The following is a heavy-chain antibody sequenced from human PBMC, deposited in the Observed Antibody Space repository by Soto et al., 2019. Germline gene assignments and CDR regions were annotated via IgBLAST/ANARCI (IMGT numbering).Heavy chain of an antibody. V-gene: IGHV3-23*01. Sequence: GGSLRLSCAASGFTFSSYAMSWVRQAPGKGLEWVSAISCSAGSTYYADSVKGRFTISRDNSKNTLYLQMNSLRAEDTAVYYCAKVGRVWASSNCVDPWGQGTLVTVSS. CDR1: GFTFSSYA. CDR3: AKVGRVWASSNCVDP. J-gene: IGHJ5*02. CDR2: ISCSAGST. D-gene: IGHD1-26*01.